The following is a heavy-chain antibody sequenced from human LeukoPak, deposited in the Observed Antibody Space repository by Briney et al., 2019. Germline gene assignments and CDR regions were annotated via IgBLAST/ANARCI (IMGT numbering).Heavy chain of an antibody. D-gene: IGHD6-6*01. CDR3: ARGGMGSSSDY. CDR1: GYTFTSYG. V-gene: IGHV1-18*01. J-gene: IGHJ4*02. CDR2: ISAYNGNT. Sequence: ASVKVSCKASGYTFTSYGISWVRQAPGQGLEWMGWISAYNGNTNYAQKLQGRVTITRNTSISTAYMELSSLRSEDTAVYYCARGGMGSSSDYWGQGTLVTVSS.